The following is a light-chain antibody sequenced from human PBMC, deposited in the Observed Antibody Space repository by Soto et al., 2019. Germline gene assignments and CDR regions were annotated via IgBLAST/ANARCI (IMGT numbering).Light chain of an antibody. CDR2: KVS. V-gene: IGKV2-30*01. J-gene: IGKJ2*01. Sequence: DVVMTQSPLSLPVTLGQPASISCRSSQSPLYSDGNTYLSWFHQRPGQSPRRLIYKVSHRDSGVPERFSGSGSGADFTLQISRVEAEDLGVYYCMQGTYWPYTFGQGTKLEIK. CDR1: QSPLYSDGNTY. CDR3: MQGTYWPYT.